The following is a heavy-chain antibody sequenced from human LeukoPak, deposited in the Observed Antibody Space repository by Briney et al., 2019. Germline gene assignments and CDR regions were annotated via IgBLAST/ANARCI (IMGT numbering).Heavy chain of an antibody. D-gene: IGHD2-8*01. CDR2: ISSSSSYT. J-gene: IGHJ4*02. CDR1: GLTFKNAW. V-gene: IGHV3-11*06. CDR3: ARVDCTNGVCYTLGSFDY. Sequence: GGSLRLSCAASGLTFKNAWMSWVRQAPGKGLEWVSYISSSSSYTNYADSVKGQFTISRDNAKNSLYLQMNSLRAEDTAVYYCARVDCTNGVCYTLGSFDYWGQGTLVTVSS.